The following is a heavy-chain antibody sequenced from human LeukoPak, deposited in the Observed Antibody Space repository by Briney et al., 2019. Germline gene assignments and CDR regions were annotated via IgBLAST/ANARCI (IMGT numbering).Heavy chain of an antibody. CDR2: INPNSGGT. CDR1: GYTFTGYY. CDR3: ASGPEASQTLGDLKY. Sequence: ASVKVSCKASGYTFTGYYMHWVRQAPGQGLEWMGWINPNSGGTNYAQKFQGRVTMTRDTSFSTAYMELRSLRSDDTAVYYCASGPEASQTLGDLKYWGQGTLVTVSS. J-gene: IGHJ4*02. V-gene: IGHV1-2*02. D-gene: IGHD3-10*01.